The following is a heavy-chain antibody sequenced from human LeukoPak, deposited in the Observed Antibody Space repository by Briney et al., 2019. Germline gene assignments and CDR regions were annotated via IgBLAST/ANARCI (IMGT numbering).Heavy chain of an antibody. CDR1: GGSISSGSYY. CDR3: ARGKRGYSYGSGYYYYMDV. Sequence: PSQTLSLTCTVSGGSISSGSYYWSWIRQPAGKGLEWIGRIYTSGSTNYNPSLKSRVTISVDTSKNQFSLKLSSVTAADTAVYYCARGKRGYSYGSGYYYYMDVWGKGTTVTVSS. CDR2: IYTSGST. D-gene: IGHD5-18*01. V-gene: IGHV4-61*02. J-gene: IGHJ6*03.